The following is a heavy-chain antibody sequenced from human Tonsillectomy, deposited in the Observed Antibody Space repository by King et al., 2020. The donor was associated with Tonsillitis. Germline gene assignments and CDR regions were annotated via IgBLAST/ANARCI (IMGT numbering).Heavy chain of an antibody. CDR3: AKGMAAFGDHFDY. D-gene: IGHD3-10*01. CDR2: ISRNSGTI. J-gene: IGHJ4*02. CDR1: GFTFHDYA. Sequence: VQLVESGGGLVQPGRSLRLSCAASGFTFHDYAIHWVRQAPGKGLEWVSGISRNSGTIAYADSVKGRFTISRDNAKNSLYLQMNSLRAEDTALYYCAKGMAAFGDHFDYWGQGTLVTVSS. V-gene: IGHV3-9*01.